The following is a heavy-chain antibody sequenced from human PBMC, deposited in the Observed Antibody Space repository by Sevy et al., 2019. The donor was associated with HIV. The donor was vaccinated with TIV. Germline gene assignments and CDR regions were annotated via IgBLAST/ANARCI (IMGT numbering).Heavy chain of an antibody. CDR3: AKVGPVVRGVITDAFDI. J-gene: IGHJ3*02. Sequence: GGSLRLSCAASGFTFNSYAMSWVRQAPGTGLEWVSGLSGGGESTYYADSVKGRFTISRDNSKNTLYLQMNSLRAGDTAIYYCAKVGPVVRGVITDAFDIWGQGTMVTVSS. V-gene: IGHV3-23*01. CDR2: LSGGGEST. CDR1: GFTFNSYA. D-gene: IGHD3-10*01.